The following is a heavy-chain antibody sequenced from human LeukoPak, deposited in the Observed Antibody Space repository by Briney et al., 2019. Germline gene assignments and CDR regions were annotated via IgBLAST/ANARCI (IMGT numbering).Heavy chain of an antibody. V-gene: IGHV4-39*01. Sequence: SETLSLTCTVSGASFSSSTYYWGWIRQPPGKGLEWIGSIYYSGSTYYNPSLKSRVTMSVDTSKNQFSLRLSSVTAADTAVYYCARHAGGIAAGTRPFDYWGQGTLVTVSS. D-gene: IGHD6-13*01. CDR2: IYYSGST. CDR3: ARHAGGIAAGTRPFDY. CDR1: GASFSSSTYY. J-gene: IGHJ4*02.